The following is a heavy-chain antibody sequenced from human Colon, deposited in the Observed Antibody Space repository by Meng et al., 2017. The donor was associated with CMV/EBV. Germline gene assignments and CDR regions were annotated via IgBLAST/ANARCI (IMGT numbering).Heavy chain of an antibody. D-gene: IGHD3-16*01. CDR3: AKDPYYVGQPSQPHYFDS. Sequence: GESLKISCETSGFTFNSYGMHWVRRAPGKGLEWVALILYNGVTTYYLDSVKGRFTISRGDSTLYLQMNSPTTEDSAVYYCAKDPYYVGQPSQPHYFDSWGQGTLVTVSS. J-gene: IGHJ4*02. CDR1: GFTFNSYG. V-gene: IGHV3-30*02. CDR2: ILYNGVTT.